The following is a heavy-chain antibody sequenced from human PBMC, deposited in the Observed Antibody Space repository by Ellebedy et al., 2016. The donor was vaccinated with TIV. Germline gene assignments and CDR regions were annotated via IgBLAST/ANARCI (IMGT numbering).Heavy chain of an antibody. J-gene: IGHJ4*02. D-gene: IGHD2-15*01. CDR2: IYTSGAT. Sequence: MPGGSLRLSCTVSGGSIIHYYWSWVRQPAGKGLQWLGRIYTSGATNYNPSLKSRVAVSVDSSKNQLSLRLTSVTAADTAVYYCAGGPENDFCRGDCYDFWGLGSLVTVSS. CDR1: GGSIIHYY. CDR3: AGGPENDFCRGDCYDF. V-gene: IGHV4-4*07.